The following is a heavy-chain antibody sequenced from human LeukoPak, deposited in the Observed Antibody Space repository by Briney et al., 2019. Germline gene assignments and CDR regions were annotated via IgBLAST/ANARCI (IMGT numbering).Heavy chain of an antibody. CDR2: IWYDGGNK. D-gene: IGHD3-9*01. Sequence: GGSLRLSCEASGFSFSSYGMHWVRQAPGKGLEWVAVIWYDGGNKYYGDSVKGRFTISRDSSKNTLYLQMNSLRAEDTAVYYCARAGSLVIRNYYFDYWGQGTLVTVSS. J-gene: IGHJ4*02. CDR3: ARAGSLVIRNYYFDY. V-gene: IGHV3-33*01. CDR1: GFSFSSYG.